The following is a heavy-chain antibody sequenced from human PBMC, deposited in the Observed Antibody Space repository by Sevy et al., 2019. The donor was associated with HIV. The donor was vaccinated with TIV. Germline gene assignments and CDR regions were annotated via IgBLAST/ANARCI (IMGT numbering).Heavy chain of an antibody. CDR3: AKDILGDNSPRFFFDY. Sequence: GGSLRLSCAGSGFTFRSYGIHWVRQSPGKGLEWVAFISFDGRNTYSADSIKGRFTVSRDNSNNAVYLQMNNLRTEDTAMYYCAKDILGDNSPRFFFDYWGQGTQVTVSS. D-gene: IGHD3-9*01. V-gene: IGHV3-30*18. J-gene: IGHJ4*02. CDR1: GFTFRSYG. CDR2: ISFDGRNT.